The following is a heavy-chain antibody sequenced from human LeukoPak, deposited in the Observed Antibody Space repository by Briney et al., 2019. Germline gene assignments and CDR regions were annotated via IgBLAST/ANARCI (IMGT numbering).Heavy chain of an antibody. Sequence: GESLKISCKASGYSFTNYWIGWVRQMPGKGLEWMGIIYPGESDTRYSPSFQGQVTISADKSISTAYLQRSSLQASDTAMYYCATYAGSSSKYFQDWGQGTLVTVS. J-gene: IGHJ1*01. CDR1: GYSFTNYW. CDR2: IYPGESDT. V-gene: IGHV5-51*01. CDR3: ATYAGSSSKYFQD. D-gene: IGHD3-10*01.